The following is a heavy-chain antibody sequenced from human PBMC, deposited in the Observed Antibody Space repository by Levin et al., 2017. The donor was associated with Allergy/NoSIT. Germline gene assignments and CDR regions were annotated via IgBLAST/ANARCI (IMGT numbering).Heavy chain of an antibody. CDR3: ARDKVGNFDY. D-gene: IGHD1-26*01. J-gene: IGHJ4*02. Sequence: GESLKISCKASGYTFTSYAMHWVRQAPGQRLEWMGWINAGNGNTKYSQKFQGRVTITRDTSASTAYMELSSLRSEDTAVYDCARDKVGNFDYWGQGTLVTVSS. CDR2: INAGNGNT. V-gene: IGHV1-3*01. CDR1: GYTFTSYA.